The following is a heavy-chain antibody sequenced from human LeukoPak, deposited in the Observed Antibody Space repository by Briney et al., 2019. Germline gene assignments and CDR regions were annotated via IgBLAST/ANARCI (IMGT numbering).Heavy chain of an antibody. V-gene: IGHV3-23*01. J-gene: IGHJ4*02. CDR1: GFTFSSYS. D-gene: IGHD3-9*01. CDR3: AKYHDILTGYYGYYFDY. CDR2: ISGSGGST. Sequence: PGGSLRLSCAASGFTFSSYSMNWVRQAPGKGLEWVSAISGSGGSTYYADSVKGRFTISRDNSKNTLYLQMNSLRAEDTAVYYCAKYHDILTGYYGYYFDYWGQGTLVTVSS.